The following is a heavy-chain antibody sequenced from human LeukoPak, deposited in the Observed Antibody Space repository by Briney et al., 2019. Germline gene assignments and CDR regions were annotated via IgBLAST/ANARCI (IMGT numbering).Heavy chain of an antibody. Sequence: PSETLSHTCTVSGDSISSYYWSWIRQPPGKGLEWIGFINNRGTTSYNPSLKSRVTISRDMSKNQFALKRSSVSAADTAVYYCARYRDGDRDISLDYWGQGTLVTVSS. CDR3: ARYRDGDRDISLDY. CDR1: GDSISSYY. V-gene: IGHV4-59*08. D-gene: IGHD4-17*01. J-gene: IGHJ4*02. CDR2: INNRGTT.